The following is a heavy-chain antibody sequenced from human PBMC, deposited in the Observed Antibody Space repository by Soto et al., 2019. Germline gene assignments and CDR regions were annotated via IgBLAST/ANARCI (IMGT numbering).Heavy chain of an antibody. CDR3: TRLQRRWLSSDS. Sequence: SETLSLTCTVSDGSVDNYYWGWLRQPPGKGLEWIGHIYYTGTSYSNPSLKGRVTLSVDTSKNQFSLKLNSMTAADTAVFYCTRLQRRWLSSDSWGQGTLVTVSS. V-gene: IGHV4-59*04. CDR1: DGSVDNYY. D-gene: IGHD5-12*01. CDR2: IYYTGTS. J-gene: IGHJ4*02.